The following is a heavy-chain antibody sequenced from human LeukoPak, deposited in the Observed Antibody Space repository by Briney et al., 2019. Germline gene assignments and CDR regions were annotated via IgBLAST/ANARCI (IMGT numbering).Heavy chain of an antibody. CDR3: ATAPTVDYFDY. V-gene: IGHV4-39*07. CDR1: GGSISSSSYY. CDR2: IYYSGST. J-gene: IGHJ4*02. D-gene: IGHD4-23*01. Sequence: PSETLSLTCTVSGGSISSSSYYWGWIRQPPGKGLEWIGSIYYSGSTYYNPSLKSRVTISVDTSKNQFSLKLSSVTAADTAVYYCATAPTVDYFDYWGQGTLVTVSS.